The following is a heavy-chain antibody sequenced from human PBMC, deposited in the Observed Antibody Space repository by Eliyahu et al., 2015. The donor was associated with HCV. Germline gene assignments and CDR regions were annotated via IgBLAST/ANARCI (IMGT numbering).Heavy chain of an antibody. CDR3: ASGVLARDYYFGMDV. V-gene: IGHV4-30-2*06. CDR2: ISHTVTT. CDR1: GGSITSGGYS. J-gene: IGHJ6*02. Sequence: QLQLQESGSGLVKPSQTLSLTCAVSGGSITSGGYSWSWIRQSPGKGLEWIGYISHTVTTPYNPSLSSRVTMSVDKSKNQFSLKLTSVTAADTAIYYCASGVLARDYYFGMDVWGQGTTVTVSS.